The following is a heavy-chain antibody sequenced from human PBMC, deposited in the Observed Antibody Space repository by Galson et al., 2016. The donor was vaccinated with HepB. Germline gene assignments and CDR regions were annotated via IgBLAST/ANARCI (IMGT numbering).Heavy chain of an antibody. Sequence: SVKVSCKASGYTFSNYAMHWVRQAPGQRLEWMGWINAGNDYTKYSQKFQGRVTITRDTSASTAYMELISLRSEDTAVYFCARGGYCANGICARLDYWGQGTLVTVSS. V-gene: IGHV1-3*01. CDR1: GYTFSNYA. J-gene: IGHJ4*02. CDR3: ARGGYCANGICARLDY. D-gene: IGHD2-8*01. CDR2: INAGNDYT.